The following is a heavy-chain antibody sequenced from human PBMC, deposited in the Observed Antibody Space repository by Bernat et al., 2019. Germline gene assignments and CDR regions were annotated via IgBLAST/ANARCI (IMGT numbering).Heavy chain of an antibody. J-gene: IGHJ4*02. CDR1: GFTFSSYG. CDR2: ISYDGSNK. CDR3: AKVWVPWIQLETAFDY. V-gene: IGHV3-30*18. Sequence: VQLLESGGGLVQPGGSLRLSCAASGFTFSSYGMHWVRQAPGKGLEWVAVISYDGSNKYYADSVKGRFTISRDNSKNTLYLQMNSLRAEDTAVYYCAKVWVPWIQLETAFDYWGQGTLVTVSS. D-gene: IGHD5-18*01.